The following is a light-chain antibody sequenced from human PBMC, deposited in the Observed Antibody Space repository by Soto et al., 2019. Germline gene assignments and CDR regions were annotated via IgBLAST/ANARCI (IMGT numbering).Light chain of an antibody. CDR1: QSVSRF. CDR2: DTS. Sequence: EIVLTQSPATLSLSPGERATLSCRASQSVSRFLAWFQQKPGQAPRLLIYDTSNRATGIPARFSGSGSGTDFTLTISSLVPDDFAVYYCQHRNQWPPIFTFGPGTRVDIK. J-gene: IGKJ3*01. V-gene: IGKV3-11*01. CDR3: QHRNQWPPIFT.